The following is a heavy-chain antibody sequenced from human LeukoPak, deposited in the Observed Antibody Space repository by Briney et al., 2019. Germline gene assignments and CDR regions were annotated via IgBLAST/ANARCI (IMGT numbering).Heavy chain of an antibody. D-gene: IGHD3-3*01. CDR1: ALTFTNYY. CDR2: ISRSGDSI. CDR3: ATDILEVAATYYFGN. Sequence: PGRSLRLSCAASALTFTNYYIRWIRQAPGEGRELLSYISRSGDSINYADSVKWRFTVSRANAKNSLYLEVNSLRAEDTAVYYCATDILEVAATYYFGNWGQGTLVNVSS. J-gene: IGHJ4*02. V-gene: IGHV3-11*01.